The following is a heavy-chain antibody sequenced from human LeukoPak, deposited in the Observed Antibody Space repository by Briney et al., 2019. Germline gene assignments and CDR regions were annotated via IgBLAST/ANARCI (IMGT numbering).Heavy chain of an antibody. J-gene: IGHJ4*02. D-gene: IGHD6-19*01. V-gene: IGHV4-59*01. Sequence: PSETLSLTCTVSGGSISSYYWSWIRQPPGKGLEWIRYIYYSGSTNYNPSLKSRVTISVDTSKNQFSLKLSSVTAADTAVYYCARGRRSIAVAGSNFDYWGQGTLVTVSS. CDR1: GGSISSYY. CDR2: IYYSGST. CDR3: ARGRRSIAVAGSNFDY.